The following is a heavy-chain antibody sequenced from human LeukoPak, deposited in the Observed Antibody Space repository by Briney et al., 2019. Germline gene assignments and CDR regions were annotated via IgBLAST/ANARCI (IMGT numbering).Heavy chain of an antibody. V-gene: IGHV3-23*01. D-gene: IGHD3-22*01. Sequence: GGSLRLSCAASGFTLSSYAMSWVRQAPGKGLEWVSAISGSGGSTYYADSVKGRFTISRDNSKNTLYLQMNSLRAEYTAVYYCAKDLKDYYDSSGYYYAFGYWGQGTLATVSS. J-gene: IGHJ4*02. CDR1: GFTLSSYA. CDR3: AKDLKDYYDSSGYYYAFGY. CDR2: ISGSGGST.